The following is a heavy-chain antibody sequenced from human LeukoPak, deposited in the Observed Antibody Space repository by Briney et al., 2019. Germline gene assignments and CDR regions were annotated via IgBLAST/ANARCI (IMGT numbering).Heavy chain of an antibody. D-gene: IGHD3-16*01. Sequence: GGSLRLSCAASGFSFSSYATSWVRQAPGKGLQWVSRVSAGGATTYYADSLKGRFTMSRDNSKKTLSLQMHSLRAEDTAVYYCAKGKVNHDGAFDFWGQGTMVTVSS. J-gene: IGHJ3*01. CDR1: GFSFSSYA. V-gene: IGHV3-23*01. CDR2: VSAGGATT. CDR3: AKGKVNHDGAFDF.